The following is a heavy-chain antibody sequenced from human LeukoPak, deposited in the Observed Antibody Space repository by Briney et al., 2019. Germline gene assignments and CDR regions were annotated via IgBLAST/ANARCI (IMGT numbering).Heavy chain of an antibody. D-gene: IGHD2-2*02. CDR3: ARRYCSTTSCYNTFDI. V-gene: IGHV5-51*01. Sequence: GESLKISCKASGYSFTSYWIGWVRQMPGKGLEWMGIIYPGDSDTRYSPSFQGQVTISADKSISTAYLQWSSLKASDTAMYYCARRYCSTTSCYNTFDIWGQGTVVTVS. CDR2: IYPGDSDT. CDR1: GYSFTSYW. J-gene: IGHJ3*02.